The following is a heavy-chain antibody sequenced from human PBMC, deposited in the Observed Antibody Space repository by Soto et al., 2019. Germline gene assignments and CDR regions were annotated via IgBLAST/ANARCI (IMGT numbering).Heavy chain of an antibody. Sequence: APVEVACKASGSPITNYGFSWVRRATGQGLGWMGWISAYNGNTNYAQKLQGRVTLTTDTSTSTAYMELRSLRSEATALYYCASTEYSSGTCDYWGKGTLVTVSS. D-gene: IGHD6-19*01. CDR2: ISAYNGNT. CDR3: ASTEYSSGTCDY. V-gene: IGHV1-18*04. CDR1: GSPITNYG. J-gene: IGHJ4*02.